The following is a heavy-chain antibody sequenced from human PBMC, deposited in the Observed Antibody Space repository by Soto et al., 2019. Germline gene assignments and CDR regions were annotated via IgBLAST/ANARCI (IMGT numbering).Heavy chain of an antibody. CDR2: ISAYNGNT. J-gene: IGHJ6*02. D-gene: IGHD3-3*01. CDR3: ARDLWRSSLVYYYCGMDV. V-gene: IGHV1-18*01. CDR1: GYTFTGYG. Sequence: VXSVKVSCKASGYTFTGYGIIWVRQAPGQGLEWMGWISAYNGNTNYAQKLQGRVTMTTDTSTSTAYMELRSLRSDDTAVYYCARDLWRSSLVYYYCGMDVWGQGTTVTVSS.